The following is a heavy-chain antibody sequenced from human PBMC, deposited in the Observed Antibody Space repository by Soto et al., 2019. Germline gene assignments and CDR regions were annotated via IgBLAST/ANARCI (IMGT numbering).Heavy chain of an antibody. Sequence: SETLSLTCAVPGGSIGGVGYAWSWIRQPPGGGLGGIGYIYHSGTFLKSPSLKTRLTMSLDMSNNQFSLTLTSMTAADTAVYYCARGQFYSGSGNFNNLMFDAWGQGIQVTVSS. J-gene: IGHJ5*02. CDR2: IYHSGTF. D-gene: IGHD3-10*01. V-gene: IGHV4-30-2*01. CDR3: ARGQFYSGSGNFNNLMFDA. CDR1: GGSIGGVGYA.